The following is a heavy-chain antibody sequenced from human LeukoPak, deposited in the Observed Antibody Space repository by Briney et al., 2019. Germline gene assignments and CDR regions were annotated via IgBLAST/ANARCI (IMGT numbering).Heavy chain of an antibody. Sequence: GGSLRLSCAASGFTFSSYAMSWVRQAPGKGLEWVSAISGSGGSTYYADSVKGRFTISRDNSKNTLYLQMNSLRAEDTAVYYCAKDRRVGRRPAGGDYWGQGTLVTVSS. V-gene: IGHV3-23*01. CDR1: GFTFSSYA. J-gene: IGHJ4*02. CDR3: AKDRRVGRRPAGGDY. D-gene: IGHD2-15*01. CDR2: ISGSGGST.